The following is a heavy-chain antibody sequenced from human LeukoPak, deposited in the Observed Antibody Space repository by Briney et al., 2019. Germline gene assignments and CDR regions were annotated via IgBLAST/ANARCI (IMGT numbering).Heavy chain of an antibody. D-gene: IGHD3-16*01. Sequence: GGSLRLSCAASGFTFSNAWMSWVRQAPGKGLEWVGRIKSNTDGGTTDYAAPVKGRFTISRDDSKNTLYLQMNGLKTEDTAVYYCTTGGHYYGHWGQGTLVTVSS. CDR3: TTGGHYYGH. V-gene: IGHV3-15*01. CDR1: GFTFSNAW. J-gene: IGHJ4*02. CDR2: IKSNTDGGTT.